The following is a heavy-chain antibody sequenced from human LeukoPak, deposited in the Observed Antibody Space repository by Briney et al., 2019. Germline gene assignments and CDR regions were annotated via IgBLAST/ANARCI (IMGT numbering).Heavy chain of an antibody. D-gene: IGHD5/OR15-5a*01. Sequence: GGSLRLFCTASGFTFSSHAMTWVRQAAGKGLQWVSSITGSGSGAYYADSVKGRVTISRVNSKNTLFLKMDSLRAEDAAMYYCAKVRGVHGHHQDDFDYWGQGTLVTVSS. J-gene: IGHJ4*02. CDR1: GFTFSSHA. CDR2: ITGSGSGA. CDR3: AKVRGVHGHHQDDFDY. V-gene: IGHV3-23*01.